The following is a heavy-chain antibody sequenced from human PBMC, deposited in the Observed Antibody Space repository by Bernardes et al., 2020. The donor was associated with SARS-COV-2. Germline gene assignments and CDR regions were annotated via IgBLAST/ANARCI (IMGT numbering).Heavy chain of an antibody. J-gene: IGHJ4*02. V-gene: IGHV4-39*07. D-gene: IGHD3-9*01. CDR1: GGSISSSTYY. CDR3: ARSVPYDILSGQTYFFDY. Sequence: SESLSLTCTVSGGSISSSTYYWGWLLQPPGKGLEWIGYIYYSGITSHNPSLKSRVTISLDKSKSQFSLKLTSVTAADTAVYYCARSVPYDILSGQTYFFDYWGQGTLVTVSS. CDR2: IYYSGIT.